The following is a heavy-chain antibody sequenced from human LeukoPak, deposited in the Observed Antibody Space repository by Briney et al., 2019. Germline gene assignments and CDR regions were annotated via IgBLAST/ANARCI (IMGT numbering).Heavy chain of an antibody. J-gene: IGHJ4*02. V-gene: IGHV1-18*01. D-gene: IGHD6-6*01. Sequence: VASVTVSCKASGYTFTSYGISWVRQAPGQGLEWMGWISAYNGNTNYAQKLQGRVTMTTDTSTSTAYMELRSLRSEDTAVYYCARELLYSSSEDYWGQGTLVTVSS. CDR3: ARELLYSSSEDY. CDR1: GYTFTSYG. CDR2: ISAYNGNT.